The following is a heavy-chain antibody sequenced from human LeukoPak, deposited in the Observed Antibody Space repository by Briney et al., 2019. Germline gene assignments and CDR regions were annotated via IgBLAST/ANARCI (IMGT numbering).Heavy chain of an antibody. D-gene: IGHD3-10*01. CDR3: ARNMVRGVITPYDY. CDR2: INPNSGGT. J-gene: IGHJ4*02. V-gene: IGHV1-2*02. CDR1: GYTFTGYY. Sequence: GASVKVSCKASGYTFTGYYMHWVRQAPGQGLEWMGWINPNSGGTNYAQKFQGRVTMTRDTSISTAYMELSRLRSDDTAVYYCARNMVRGVITPYDYWGQGTLVIVSS.